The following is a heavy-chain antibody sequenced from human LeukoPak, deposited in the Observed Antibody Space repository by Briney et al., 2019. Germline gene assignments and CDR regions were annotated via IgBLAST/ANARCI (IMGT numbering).Heavy chain of an antibody. Sequence: ASVKISCKASGYTFTGYYMHWVRQAPGQGLEWMGWINPNSGGTDYAQKFQGRVTMTRDTSISTAYMELRTLRSDDTAIYYCARGNSDFWSGMATNWFDPWGQGTLVTVSS. CDR1: GYTFTGYY. V-gene: IGHV1-2*02. J-gene: IGHJ5*02. CDR2: INPNSGGT. CDR3: ARGNSDFWSGMATNWFDP. D-gene: IGHD3-3*01.